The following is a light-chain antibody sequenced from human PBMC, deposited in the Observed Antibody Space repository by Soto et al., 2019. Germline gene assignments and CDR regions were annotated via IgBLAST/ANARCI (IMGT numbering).Light chain of an antibody. V-gene: IGKV4-1*01. CDR2: WAS. CDR3: QQYYSART. J-gene: IGKJ1*01. CDR1: QSLLSDSNNKNF. Sequence: DIVMTQSPDSLAVSLGERATINCKSSQSLLSDSNNKNFLAWYQHKPGQPPKLLFYWASTRESGVPDRFSGGGSGTDFTLTISSLQAEDVAVYYCQQYYSARTFGQGTKVEIK.